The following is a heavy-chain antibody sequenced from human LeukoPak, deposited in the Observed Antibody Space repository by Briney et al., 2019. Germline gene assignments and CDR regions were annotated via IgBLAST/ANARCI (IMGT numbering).Heavy chain of an antibody. Sequence: ASVKVSCKASGGTFNSYAISWVRQAPGQGLEWMGGIIPILGTANYAQKFQGRVTITADESTSTAYMELSSLRSEDTAVYYCARSIVVVPAARYWDWFDPWGQGTLVTVSS. CDR3: ARSIVVVPAARYWDWFDP. CDR2: IIPILGTA. J-gene: IGHJ5*02. V-gene: IGHV1-69*13. CDR1: GGTFNSYA. D-gene: IGHD2-2*01.